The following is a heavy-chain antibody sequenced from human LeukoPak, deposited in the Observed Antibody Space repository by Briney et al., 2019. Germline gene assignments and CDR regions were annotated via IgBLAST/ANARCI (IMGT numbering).Heavy chain of an antibody. V-gene: IGHV1-69*01. J-gene: IGHJ6*03. D-gene: IGHD2-2*01. CDR3: ATKDPYCSSTSCPTVSYYYYYMDV. Sequence: SVKVSCKASGGTFSSYAVSWVRQAPGQGLEWMGGIIPIFGTANYAQKFQGRVTITADESTSTAYMELSSLRSEDTAVYYCATKDPYCSSTSCPTVSYYYYYMDVWGKGTTVTVSS. CDR2: IIPIFGTA. CDR1: GGTFSSYA.